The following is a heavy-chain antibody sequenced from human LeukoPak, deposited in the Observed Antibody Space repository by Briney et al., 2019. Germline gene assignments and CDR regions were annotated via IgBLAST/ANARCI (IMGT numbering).Heavy chain of an antibody. J-gene: IGHJ4*02. V-gene: IGHV4-39*07. CDR2: IYYSGST. Sequence: SETLSLTCTVSGGSISSSSYYWGWIRQPPGKGLEWIGSIYYSGSTHYNPSLKSRVTISVDTSKNQFSLKLSSVTAADTAVYYCARDLDRYSSSWYRSYFDYWGQGTLVTVSS. CDR1: GGSISSSSYY. CDR3: ARDLDRYSSSWYRSYFDY. D-gene: IGHD6-13*01.